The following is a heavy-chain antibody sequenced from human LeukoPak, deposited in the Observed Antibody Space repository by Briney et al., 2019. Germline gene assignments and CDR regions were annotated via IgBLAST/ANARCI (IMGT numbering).Heavy chain of an antibody. J-gene: IGHJ4*02. CDR3: AKDRWRTTTSAFDY. V-gene: IGHV3-23*01. Sequence: PGGSLRLSCAASGFTFSSYAMSWVRQAPGKGLEWVSAISGSGGSTYYADSVRGRFTISRDNSKNTLYLQMNSLRAEDTAVYYCAKDRWRTTTSAFDYWGQGTLVTVSS. D-gene: IGHD2/OR15-2a*01. CDR1: GFTFSSYA. CDR2: ISGSGGST.